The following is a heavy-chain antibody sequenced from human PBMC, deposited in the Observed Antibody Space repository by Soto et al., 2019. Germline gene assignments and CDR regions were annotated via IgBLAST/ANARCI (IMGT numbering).Heavy chain of an antibody. D-gene: IGHD1-26*01. Sequence: GGSLRRSCADTGFTLTTYVMTWVRQAPGKGLEWVAAITVSGTTLYADSVKGRFTISRDNSKNTLYLQMNSLRAEDTAVYYCAKAGYSGSSRGAFDIWGQGTMVTVSS. J-gene: IGHJ3*02. CDR1: GFTLTTYV. CDR2: ITVSGTT. CDR3: AKAGYSGSSRGAFDI. V-gene: IGHV3-23*01.